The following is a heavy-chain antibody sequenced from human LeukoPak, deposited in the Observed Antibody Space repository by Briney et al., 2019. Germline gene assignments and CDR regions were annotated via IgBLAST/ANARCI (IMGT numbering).Heavy chain of an antibody. D-gene: IGHD6-19*01. CDR2: IYYSGST. V-gene: IGHV4-39*01. J-gene: IGHJ6*02. CDR3: ARPLYTPVAGMDV. CDR1: GGSISSSSYY. Sequence: SETLSLTCTVSGGSISSSSYYWGWIRQPPGKGLEWIGSIYYSGSTYYNPSLKSRVTMSVDTSKNQFSLKLSSVTAADTAVYYCARPLYTPVAGMDVWGQGTTVTVSS.